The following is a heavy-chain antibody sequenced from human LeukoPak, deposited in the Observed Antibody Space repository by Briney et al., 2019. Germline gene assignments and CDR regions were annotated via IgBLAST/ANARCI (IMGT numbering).Heavy chain of an antibody. CDR3: ARVDTVSFYYGMDV. CDR1: GYTFTGYY. V-gene: IGHV1-2*02. J-gene: IGHJ6*02. D-gene: IGHD2-2*03. CDR2: VNPNSGGT. Sequence: ASVKVSCKASGYTFTGYYMHWVRQAPGQGLEWMGWVNPNSGGTNYAQKFQGRVTMTRDTSISTAYMELRRLRSDDTAEYYCARVDTVSFYYGMDVWGQGTTVTVSS.